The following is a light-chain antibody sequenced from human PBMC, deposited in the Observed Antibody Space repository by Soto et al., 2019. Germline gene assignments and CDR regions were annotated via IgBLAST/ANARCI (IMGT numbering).Light chain of an antibody. V-gene: IGKV3-11*01. CDR2: DAS. J-gene: IGKJ1*01. CDR3: QQRSNWPRT. CDR1: QSVNSY. Sequence: EIVLTQSPATLSLSPGERATLSCRASQSVNSYLVWYQQKPGQAPRLLIYDASSRATGIPARFSGSGSGTDFTLTISSLEPEDFAVYYCQQRSNWPRTFGQGTKVEI.